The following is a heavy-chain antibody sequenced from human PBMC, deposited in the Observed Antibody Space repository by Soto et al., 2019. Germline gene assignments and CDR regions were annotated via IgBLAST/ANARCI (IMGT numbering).Heavy chain of an antibody. CDR1: GGTFSSYA. CDR3: PGQSVGVDYYYGTDV. Sequence: QVQLVQSGAEVKKPGSSVKVSCKASGGTFSSYAISWVRQAPGQGLEWMGGIIPIFGTANYAQKFQGRVTIISVDSTRTAHMALRSLSFEERAVYSCPGQSVGVDYYYGTDVWRQGATGTASS. J-gene: IGHJ6*02. D-gene: IGHD2-8*01. V-gene: IGHV1-69*05. CDR2: IIPIFGTA.